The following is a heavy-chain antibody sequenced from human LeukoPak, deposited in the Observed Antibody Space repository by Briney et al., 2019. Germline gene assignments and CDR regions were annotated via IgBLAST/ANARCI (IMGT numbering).Heavy chain of an antibody. D-gene: IGHD3-22*01. CDR2: IGGSDTTT. V-gene: IGHV3-48*03. CDR1: GFAFSAYE. J-gene: IGHJ4*02. Sequence: GGSLRLSCAASGFAFSAYEMNWVRQAPGKGLEWVSYIGGSDTTTYYADSVKGRFTISRDNARNTLYLQMNSLRAEGTALYYCTTLGYHLDSWGQGTLVTVSS. CDR3: TTLGYHLDS.